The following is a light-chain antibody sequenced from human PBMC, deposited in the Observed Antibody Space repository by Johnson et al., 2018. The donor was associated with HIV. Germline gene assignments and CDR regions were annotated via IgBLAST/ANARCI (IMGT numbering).Light chain of an antibody. CDR1: SSNIGNNY. J-gene: IGLJ1*01. CDR3: GTWDSSLYVFV. V-gene: IGLV1-51*01. Sequence: QSVLTQPPSVSAAPGQKVTISCSGSSSNIGNNYVSWYQQLPGTAPKLLIYDNNKRPSGIPDRFSGSKSGTSATLALTGLQTGDEADYYCGTWDSSLYVFVFGSGTKVTVL. CDR2: DNN.